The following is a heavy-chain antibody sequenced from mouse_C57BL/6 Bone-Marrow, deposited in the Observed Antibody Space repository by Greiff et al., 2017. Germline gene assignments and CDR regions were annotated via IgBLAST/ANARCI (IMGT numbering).Heavy chain of an antibody. D-gene: IGHD6-1*01. CDR3: ARSQYYYAMDY. Sequence: VQLLQSGPELVKPGASVKISCKASGYSFTGYYMNWVKQSPEKSLEWIGEINPSTGGTTYNQKFKAKATLTVDKSSSTAYMQLKSLTSEDSAVYYCARSQYYYAMDYWGQGTSVTVSS. CDR2: INPSTGGT. CDR1: GYSFTGYY. V-gene: IGHV1-42*01. J-gene: IGHJ4*01.